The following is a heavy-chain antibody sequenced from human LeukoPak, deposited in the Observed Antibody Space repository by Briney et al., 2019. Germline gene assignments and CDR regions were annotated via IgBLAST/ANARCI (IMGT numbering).Heavy chain of an antibody. Sequence: SETLSLTCAVSGGSISSSYWWSWVRQPPAKGLEWIGEVYHSGSTNYYPSLKSRVTISIEKSKNQFSLKLSSVTAADTAVYYCAGAYCGGDCYSGRAFDIWGQGTMVTVSS. CDR2: VYHSGST. D-gene: IGHD2-21*02. CDR3: AGAYCGGDCYSGRAFDI. V-gene: IGHV4-4*02. CDR1: GGSISSSYW. J-gene: IGHJ3*02.